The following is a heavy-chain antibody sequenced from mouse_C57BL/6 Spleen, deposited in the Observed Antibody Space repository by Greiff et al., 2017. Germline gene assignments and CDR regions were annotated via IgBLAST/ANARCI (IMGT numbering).Heavy chain of an antibody. D-gene: IGHD2-4*01. CDR3: ARFNDYDGYYAMDY. V-gene: IGHV1-55*01. Sequence: QVQLKQPGAELVKPGASVTLSCKASGYTFTRYWITWVKQRPGQGLAWIGDIYPGSGSTNYNEKFKSKATLTVDTSSSTAYMQLSSLTSEDSAVYYCARFNDYDGYYAMDYWGQGTSVTVSS. CDR1: GYTFTRYW. J-gene: IGHJ4*01. CDR2: IYPGSGST.